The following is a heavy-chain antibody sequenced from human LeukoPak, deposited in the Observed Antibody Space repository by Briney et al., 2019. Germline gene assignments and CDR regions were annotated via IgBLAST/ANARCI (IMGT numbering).Heavy chain of an antibody. CDR2: INPNSGGT. Sequence: ASVKVSCKASGYTFTGYYMHWVRQAPGQGLEWMGWINPNSGGTNYAQKFQGRVTMTRDTSISTAYMELSRLRSDDTAVYCYARVRAAAGYYYYGMDVWGQGTTVTVSS. J-gene: IGHJ6*02. CDR3: ARVRAAAGYYYYGMDV. CDR1: GYTFTGYY. V-gene: IGHV1-2*02. D-gene: IGHD6-13*01.